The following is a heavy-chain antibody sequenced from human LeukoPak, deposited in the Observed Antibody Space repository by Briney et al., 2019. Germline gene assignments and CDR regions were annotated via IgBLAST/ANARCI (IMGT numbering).Heavy chain of an antibody. CDR2: INSDVSST. V-gene: IGHV3-74*01. D-gene: IGHD6-13*01. Sequence: PGGSLRLSCAASGFTFSSDWMHCVRQAPGKGLVWVSRINSDVSSTSYADSVKGRFTISRDNAKNTLYLQMNSLRAEDAAVYYCARVAYSSSWIDNWFDPWGQGTLVTVSS. CDR3: ARVAYSSSWIDNWFDP. J-gene: IGHJ5*02. CDR1: GFTFSSDW.